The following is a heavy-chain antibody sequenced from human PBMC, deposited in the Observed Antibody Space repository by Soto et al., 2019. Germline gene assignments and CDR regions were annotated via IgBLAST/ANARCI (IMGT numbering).Heavy chain of an antibody. Sequence: SVKVSCKSSGGSFSSSAITWVRQAPGQGLEWMGRIIPMYGTTFYAQSFQGRVTITADESTSTAYMHLSSLKSEDTASYYCATSVGAIGYRFFNMDVWGQGTTVTVSS. D-gene: IGHD5-12*01. J-gene: IGHJ6*02. V-gene: IGHV1-69*13. CDR3: ATSVGAIGYRFFNMDV. CDR2: IIPMYGTT. CDR1: GGSFSSSA.